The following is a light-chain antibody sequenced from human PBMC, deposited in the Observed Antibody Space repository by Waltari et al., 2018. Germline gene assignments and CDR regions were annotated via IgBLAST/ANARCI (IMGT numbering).Light chain of an antibody. J-gene: IGLJ1*01. CDR2: EVI. Sequence: QSALTQPASVSGTLGQSITIPCTGTTSDVGNYDPVSWYQQHPGKAPKLLICEVIKRPSGVSSRFSGSKSGNTASLTISGLQAEDEADYYCCSYAGRGTYVFGSGTKVTVL. CDR1: TSDVGNYDP. V-gene: IGLV2-23*02. CDR3: CSYAGRGTYV.